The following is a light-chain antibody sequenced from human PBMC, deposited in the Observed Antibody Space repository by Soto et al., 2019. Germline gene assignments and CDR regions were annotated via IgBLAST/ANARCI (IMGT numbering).Light chain of an antibody. V-gene: IGKV3-20*01. CDR1: QSLSIGS. Sequence: MLTQSPGTLSLSQGERATLSCRASQSLSIGSLAWYQQKPGQAPRLLIYAASTRHTGIPDRFNGSGSGTDFVLTINRLEPEDFAVYYCQQYDGAPLTFGPGTKVDIK. CDR2: AAS. CDR3: QQYDGAPLT. J-gene: IGKJ3*01.